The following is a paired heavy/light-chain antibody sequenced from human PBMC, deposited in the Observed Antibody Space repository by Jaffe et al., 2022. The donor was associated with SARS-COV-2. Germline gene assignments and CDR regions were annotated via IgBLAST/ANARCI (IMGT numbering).Heavy chain of an antibody. Sequence: QVQLVESGGGVVQPGRSLRLSCAASGFTFSSYGMHWVRQAPGKGLEWVAVIWYDGSNKYYADSVKGRFTISRDNSKNTLYLQMNSLRAEDTAVYYCARIIDVDGSGYSYYYYYYGMDVWGQGTTVTVSS. CDR3: ARIIDVDGSGYSYYYYYYGMDV. D-gene: IGHD5-12*01. CDR2: IWYDGSNK. CDR1: GFTFSSYG. J-gene: IGHJ6*02. V-gene: IGHV3-33*01.
Light chain of an antibody. J-gene: IGKJ3*01. CDR3: MQALQTPRAFT. CDR1: QSLLHSNGYNY. CDR2: LGS. Sequence: DIVMTQSPLSLPVTPGEPASISCRSSQSLLHSNGYNYLDWYLQKPGQSPQLLIYLGSNRASGVPDRFSGSGSGTDFTLKISRVEAEDVGVYYCMQALQTPRAFTFGPGTKVDIK. V-gene: IGKV2-28*01.